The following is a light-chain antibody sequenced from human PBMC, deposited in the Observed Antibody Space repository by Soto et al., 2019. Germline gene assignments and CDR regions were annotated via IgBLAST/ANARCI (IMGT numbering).Light chain of an antibody. CDR3: QQYSNWPRT. J-gene: IGKJ1*01. V-gene: IGKV3-15*01. CDR2: GAS. CDR1: QSVSSN. Sequence: EIGMTQSPATLSVSPGERATLSCRASQSVSSNLAWYQQKPGQAPRLLIFGASTGAPGISGRFSGSGSGTEFTLTISSLRSEDFAFYYCQQYSNWPRTFGQGTKVDIK.